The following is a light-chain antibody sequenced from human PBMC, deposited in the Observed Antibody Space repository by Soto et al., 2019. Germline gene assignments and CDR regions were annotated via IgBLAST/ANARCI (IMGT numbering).Light chain of an antibody. CDR2: AAS. V-gene: IGKV1-9*01. J-gene: IGKJ3*01. CDR3: QQLNSFPIP. CDR1: QGIANF. Sequence: MQLTQSPSSLSASVGDRVTISGRASQGIANFLAWYQQKPGKAPKLLIYAASTLQSGVPSRFSGSGSGTDLTLTISSLQPEDFATYYCQQLNSFPIPFGPGTKVDIK.